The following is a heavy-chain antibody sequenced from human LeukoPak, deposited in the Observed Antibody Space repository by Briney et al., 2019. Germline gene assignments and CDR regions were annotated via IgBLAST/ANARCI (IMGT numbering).Heavy chain of an antibody. CDR3: APDYGDYDGY. V-gene: IGHV3-21*01. D-gene: IGHD4-17*01. CDR1: GFTFSSYS. J-gene: IGHJ4*02. Sequence: GGSLRLSCAASGFTFSSYSMNWVRQAPGKGLEWVSSIGSSSSYIYYADSVKGRFTISRDNSKNTLYLQMNSLRAEDTAVYYCAPDYGDYDGYWGQGTLVTVSS. CDR2: IGSSSSYI.